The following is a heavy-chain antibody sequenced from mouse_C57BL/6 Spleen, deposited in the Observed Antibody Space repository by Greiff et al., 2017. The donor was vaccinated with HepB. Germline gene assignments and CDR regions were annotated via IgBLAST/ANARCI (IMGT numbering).Heavy chain of an antibody. CDR1: GFSLTSYG. Sequence: QVQLKESGPGLVAPSQSLSITCTVSGFSLTSYGVHWVRQPPGKGLEWLVVIWSDGSTTYNSALKSRLSISKDNSKSQVFLKMNSLQTDDTAMYYCARQEGLRLGYYYAMDYWGQGTSVTVSS. CDR3: ARQEGLRLGYYYAMDY. D-gene: IGHD2-4*01. J-gene: IGHJ4*01. CDR2: IWSDGST. V-gene: IGHV2-6-1*01.